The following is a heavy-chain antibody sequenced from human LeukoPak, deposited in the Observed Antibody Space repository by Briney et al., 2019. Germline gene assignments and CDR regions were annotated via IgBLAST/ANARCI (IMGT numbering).Heavy chain of an antibody. CDR3: ARVGLYYYGMDV. V-gene: IGHV1-3*01. Sequence: ASVKVSCKASGYTFTSYAMHWVRQAPGQRLEWMGWINAGNGNTKYSQKFQGRVTITRDTSASTAYMELSSLRSEDTAVYYCARVGLYYYGMDVWGQGTTVTVSS. CDR2: INAGNGNT. J-gene: IGHJ6*02. CDR1: GYTFTSYA.